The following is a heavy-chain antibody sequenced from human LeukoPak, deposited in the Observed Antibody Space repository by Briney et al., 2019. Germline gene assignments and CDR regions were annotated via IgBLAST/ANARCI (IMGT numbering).Heavy chain of an antibody. CDR2: IYHSGSP. D-gene: IGHD1-1*01. CDR1: GGSISSNNW. CDR3: ARVNINNWHSCDY. J-gene: IGHJ4*02. V-gene: IGHV4-4*02. Sequence: PSETLSLTCAVSGGSISSNNWWGWVRQPPGKGLEWIGEIYHSGSPNYNPSLKSRVTISVDKSRNLLSLNLSSVTAADTAVYYCARVNINNWHSCDYWGRGTLVTVSS.